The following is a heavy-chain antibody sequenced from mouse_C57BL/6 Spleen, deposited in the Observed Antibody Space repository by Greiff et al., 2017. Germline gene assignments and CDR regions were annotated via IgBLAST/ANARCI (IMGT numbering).Heavy chain of an antibody. CDR1: GYSFTDYN. D-gene: IGHD2-1*01. Sequence: VHVKQSGPELVKPGASVKISCKASGYSFTDYNMNWVKQSHGKSLEWIGVINPNYGTTSYNQKFKGKATLTVDQSSSTAYMQLNSLTSEDSAVYYCARRRDGNSRIWGYAMDYWGQGTSVTVSS. V-gene: IGHV1-39*01. CDR3: ARRRDGNSRIWGYAMDY. CDR2: INPNYGTT. J-gene: IGHJ4*01.